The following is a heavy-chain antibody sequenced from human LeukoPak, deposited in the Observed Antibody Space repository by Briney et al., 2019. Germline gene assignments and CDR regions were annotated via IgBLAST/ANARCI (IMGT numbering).Heavy chain of an antibody. J-gene: IGHJ4*02. Sequence: GASVKVSCKASGYTFTSYYMHWVRQAPGQGLEWMGIINPSGGSTSYAQKFQGRVTMTRDMSTSTVYMELSSLRSEDTAVYYCARDTTPRFFSSSSFLVRMYIDYWGQGTLVTVSS. CDR2: INPSGGST. CDR1: GYTFTSYY. V-gene: IGHV1-46*01. D-gene: IGHD6-6*01. CDR3: ARDTTPRFFSSSSFLVRMYIDY.